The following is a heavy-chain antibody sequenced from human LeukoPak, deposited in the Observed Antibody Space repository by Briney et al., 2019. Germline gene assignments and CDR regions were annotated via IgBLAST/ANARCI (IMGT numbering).Heavy chain of an antibody. CDR2: ISSSSSYI. J-gene: IGHJ4*02. D-gene: IGHD6-13*01. CDR1: GFTFSSYS. V-gene: IGHV3-21*01. CDR3: ARAEQQLVDPPFDY. Sequence: GGSLRLSCAASGFTFSSYSMNWVRQAPGKGLEWVSPISSSSSYIYYADSVKGRFTISRDNAKNSLYLQMNSLRAEDTAVYYCARAEQQLVDPPFDYWGQGTLVTVSS.